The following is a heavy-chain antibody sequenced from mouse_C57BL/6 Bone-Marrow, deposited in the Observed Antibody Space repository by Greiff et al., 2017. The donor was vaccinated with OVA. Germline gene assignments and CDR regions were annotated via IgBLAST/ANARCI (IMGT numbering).Heavy chain of an antibody. J-gene: IGHJ1*03. D-gene: IGHD2-1*01. Sequence: VQLQQSGTVLARPGASVKLSCTTSGYTFTSYWMHWVQQRPGQGLEWIGAIYPGNSDTSYNQKFKGKAKLTAVTSASTAYMEISSLTNEDSAVYYCTGVTTRLYWYFDVWGTGTTVTVSS. CDR2: IYPGNSDT. CDR3: TGVTTRLYWYFDV. CDR1: GYTFTSYW. V-gene: IGHV1-5*01.